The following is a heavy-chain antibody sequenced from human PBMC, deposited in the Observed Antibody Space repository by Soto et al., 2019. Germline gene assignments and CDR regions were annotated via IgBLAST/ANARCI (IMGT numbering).Heavy chain of an antibody. Sequence: SVKVSCKASGGTFSSYAISWVRQAPGQGLEWMGGIIPIFGTANYAQKFQGRVTITADESTSTAYMELSSLRSEDTAVYYCARAPPKAYGTNWFDPWGQGTLVTVSS. V-gene: IGHV1-69*13. D-gene: IGHD1-1*01. CDR2: IIPIFGTA. J-gene: IGHJ5*02. CDR3: ARAPPKAYGTNWFDP. CDR1: GGTFSSYA.